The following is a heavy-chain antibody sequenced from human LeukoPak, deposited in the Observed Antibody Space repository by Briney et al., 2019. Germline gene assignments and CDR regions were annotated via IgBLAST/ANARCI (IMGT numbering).Heavy chain of an antibody. CDR3: ARDSGIAAAPYYMDV. V-gene: IGHV4-39*07. CDR1: GGSISSSSYY. D-gene: IGHD6-13*01. Sequence: SETLSLTCTVSGGSISSSSYYWGWIRQPPGKGLEWIVEINHSGSTNYNPSLNTRVTISVDTSKDQFSLKLSSVTAADTAVYYCARDSGIAAAPYYMDVWGKGTTVTVSS. J-gene: IGHJ6*03. CDR2: INHSGST.